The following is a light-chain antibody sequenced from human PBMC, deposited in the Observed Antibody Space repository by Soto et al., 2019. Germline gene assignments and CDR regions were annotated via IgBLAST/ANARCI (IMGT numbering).Light chain of an antibody. V-gene: IGLV2-8*01. J-gene: IGLJ1*01. CDR3: NSYAGSNNFL. Sequence: QSALTQPPSASGSPGQSVTISCTGTSSDVGGYNYVSWYQQHPGKAPKLMIYEVSKRPSGVPDRFSGSKSGNMASLTVSGLQAEDEADYYCNSYAGSNNFLFGTGTKLTVL. CDR2: EVS. CDR1: SSDVGGYNY.